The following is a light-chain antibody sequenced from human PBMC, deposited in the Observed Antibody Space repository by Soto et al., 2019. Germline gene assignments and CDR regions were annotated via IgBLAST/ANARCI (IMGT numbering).Light chain of an antibody. V-gene: IGKV2-28*01. CDR3: MQAIKSSWT. CDR1: QSLLHSDGHNY. CDR2: LGS. Sequence: DIVMTQSPRSLPVTPGEPAFISCRSSQSLLHSDGHNYLDWYLQKPGQSPQLLIYLGSHRASGVPDRCSGSGSGKDFTMIISSVEDEDVGLYYCMQAIKSSWTFVQGTKVEIK. J-gene: IGKJ1*01.